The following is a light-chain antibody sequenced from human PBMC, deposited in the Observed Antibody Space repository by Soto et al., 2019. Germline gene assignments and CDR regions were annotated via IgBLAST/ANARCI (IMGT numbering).Light chain of an antibody. J-gene: IGLJ1*01. V-gene: IGLV2-11*01. CDR3: WSYAGSYPNV. CDR2: DVS. CDR1: SSDVGGYNY. Sequence: QSALTQPRSVSRSPGQSVTISCTGTSSDVGGYNYVSWYQQHPGKAPKLMIYDVSKRPSGVPDRFSGSKSGNTASLTISGLQAEEEANYYGWSYAGSYPNVFGPGTKLTVL.